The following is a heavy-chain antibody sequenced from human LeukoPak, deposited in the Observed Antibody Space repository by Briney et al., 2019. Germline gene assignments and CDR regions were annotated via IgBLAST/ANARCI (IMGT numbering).Heavy chain of an antibody. J-gene: IGHJ5*02. CDR3: ARCLQIKKIYGSGNIYWFDP. CDR2: IYYSGST. V-gene: IGHV4-61*01. CDR1: GGSVSSGSYY. D-gene: IGHD3-10*01. Sequence: PSETLSLTCTVSGGSVSSGSYYWSWIRQPPGKGLEWIGYIYYSGSTNYNPSLKSRVTISVDTSKNQFSLKLSSVTAADTAVYYCARCLQIKKIYGSGNIYWFDPWGQGTLVTVSS.